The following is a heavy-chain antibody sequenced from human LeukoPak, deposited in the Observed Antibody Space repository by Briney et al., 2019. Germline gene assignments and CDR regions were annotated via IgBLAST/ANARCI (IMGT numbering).Heavy chain of an antibody. Sequence: PGGSLRLSCAASGFTVSSNYKSWVRQAPGKGLEWVSYISSSSSTIYYADSVKGRFTISRDNAKNSLYLQMNSLRDVDTAVYYCATGSGSTKTVDYWGQGTLVTVSS. D-gene: IGHD3-10*01. CDR2: ISSSSSTI. CDR1: GFTVSSNY. J-gene: IGHJ4*02. CDR3: ATGSGSTKTVDY. V-gene: IGHV3-48*02.